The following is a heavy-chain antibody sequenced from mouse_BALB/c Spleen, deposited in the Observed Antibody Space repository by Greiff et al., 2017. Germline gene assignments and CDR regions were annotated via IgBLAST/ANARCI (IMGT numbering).Heavy chain of an antibody. CDR3: ARRGYYGSYWYFDV. CDR1: GFSLTSYG. CDR2: IWAGGST. Sequence: VKVVESGPGLVAPSQSLSITCTVSGFSLTSYGVHWVRQPPGKGLEWLGVIWAGGSTNYNSALMSRLSISKDNSKSQVFLKMNSLQTDDTAMYYCARRGYYGSYWYFDVWGAGTTVTVSS. D-gene: IGHD1-2*01. V-gene: IGHV2-9*02. J-gene: IGHJ1*01.